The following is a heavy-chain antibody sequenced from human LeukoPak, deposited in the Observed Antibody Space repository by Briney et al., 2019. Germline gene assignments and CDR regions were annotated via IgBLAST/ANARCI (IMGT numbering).Heavy chain of an antibody. Sequence: SGGSLRLSCAASGFTFSSYAMHWVRQAPGKGLEWVAVISYDGSNKYYAASVKGRFTISRDNSKNTLYLQMNSLRAEDTAVYYCAKGGYSYGFEYWGQGTLVTVSS. D-gene: IGHD5-18*01. CDR1: GFTFSSYA. J-gene: IGHJ4*02. V-gene: IGHV3-30-3*01. CDR3: AKGGYSYGFEY. CDR2: ISYDGSNK.